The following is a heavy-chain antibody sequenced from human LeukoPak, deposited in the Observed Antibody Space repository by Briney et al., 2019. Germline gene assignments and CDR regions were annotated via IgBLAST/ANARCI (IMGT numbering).Heavy chain of an antibody. CDR1: GFTFSSYA. D-gene: IGHD3-22*01. CDR2: ISGSGGST. J-gene: IGHJ4*02. CDR3: AKGGIEYYYDSSGYFDY. Sequence: GGSLRLSCAASGFTFSSYAMSWVRQAPGKGLEWVSAISGSGGSTYYADSVKGRYTISRDNSKNTLYLQMNSLRAEDTAVYYCAKGGIEYYYDSSGYFDYWGQGTLVTVSS. V-gene: IGHV3-23*01.